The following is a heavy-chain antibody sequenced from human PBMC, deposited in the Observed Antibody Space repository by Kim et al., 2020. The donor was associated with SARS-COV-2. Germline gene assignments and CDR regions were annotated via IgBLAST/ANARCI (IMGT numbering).Heavy chain of an antibody. Sequence: ASVKVSCTASGYTFTEYYILWVRQAPGQGLEWMGTMNPSGGGTTYAQKFQGRITMTRDTSTSTVYMELSSLRSDDTAIYYCARHQYREYYFYMDVWGKGTTVIVSS. V-gene: IGHV1-46*01. CDR2: MNPSGGGT. D-gene: IGHD5-12*01. CDR3: ARHQYREYYFYMDV. CDR1: GYTFTEYY. J-gene: IGHJ6*03.